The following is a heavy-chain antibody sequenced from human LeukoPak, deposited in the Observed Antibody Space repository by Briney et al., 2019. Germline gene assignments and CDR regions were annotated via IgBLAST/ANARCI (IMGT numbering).Heavy chain of an antibody. Sequence: PGGSLRLSCAASGFTFSSYAMSWVRQAPGKGLEWVSVISGSGGSTYYADSVKGRFTISRDNSKNTLYLQMNSLRAEDTAVYYCAKDSPRVAVAGTNAFDIWGQGTMVTVSS. CDR1: GFTFSSYA. V-gene: IGHV3-23*01. CDR2: ISGSGGST. D-gene: IGHD6-19*01. CDR3: AKDSPRVAVAGTNAFDI. J-gene: IGHJ3*02.